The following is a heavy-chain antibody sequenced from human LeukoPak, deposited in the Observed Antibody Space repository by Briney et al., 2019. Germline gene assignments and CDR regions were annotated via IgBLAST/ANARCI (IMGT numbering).Heavy chain of an antibody. CDR2: VNPNSGDT. CDR3: ARESQWLSN. J-gene: IGHJ4*02. Sequence: ASVKVSCKASGYSFTDYDIHWVRQAPGQGLEWMGWVNPNSGDTKYAQKFQGRVTMTRDTSIRTAYMELSSLTSDDTAVYYCARESQWLSNWGQGTLVTVSS. V-gene: IGHV1-2*02. CDR1: GYSFTDYD. D-gene: IGHD6-19*01.